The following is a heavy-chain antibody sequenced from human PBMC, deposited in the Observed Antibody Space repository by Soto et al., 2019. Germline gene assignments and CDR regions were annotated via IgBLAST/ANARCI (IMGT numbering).Heavy chain of an antibody. Sequence: GASVKVSCKASGGTFSSYAISWVRQAPGQGLEWMGGIIPIFGTANYAQKFQGRVTITADKSTSTAYMELSSLRSEDTAVYYCARGGAIAVAGRSYYYYYGMDGWGQGTTVTVSS. D-gene: IGHD6-19*01. J-gene: IGHJ6*02. CDR1: GGTFSSYA. CDR2: IIPIFGTA. CDR3: ARGGAIAVAGRSYYYYYGMDG. V-gene: IGHV1-69*06.